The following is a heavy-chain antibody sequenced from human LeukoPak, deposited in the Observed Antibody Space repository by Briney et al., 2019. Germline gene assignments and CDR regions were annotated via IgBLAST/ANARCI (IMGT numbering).Heavy chain of an antibody. V-gene: IGHV3-7*01. D-gene: IGHD2-2*03. CDR2: IKQDGSEK. CDR3: ARVGDCSSTSCYG. Sequence: PGGSLRLSCAASGFTFSSYWMSWVRQAPGKGLEWVANIKQDGSEKYYVDSVKGRFTISRDNAKNSLYLQMNSLRAEDTAVYYCARVGDCSSTSCYGWGQGTLVTVSS. J-gene: IGHJ4*02. CDR1: GFTFSSYW.